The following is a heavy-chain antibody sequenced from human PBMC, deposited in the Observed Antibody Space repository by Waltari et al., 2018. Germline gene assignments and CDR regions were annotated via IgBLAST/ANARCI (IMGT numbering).Heavy chain of an antibody. CDR3: AREQEGYYGSGSYTDWFDP. J-gene: IGHJ5*02. CDR1: AGTFSSYA. V-gene: IGHV1-69*05. D-gene: IGHD3-10*01. Sequence: QVQLVQSGAEVRKPGSSVKFSCKASAGTFSSYAISWVRRAPGQGLEWMGGVIPFFGTANYAQRFQGRVTIITDESTNTAYMELSSLRSEDTAVYYCAREQEGYYGSGSYTDWFDPWGQGTLVTVSS. CDR2: VIPFFGTA.